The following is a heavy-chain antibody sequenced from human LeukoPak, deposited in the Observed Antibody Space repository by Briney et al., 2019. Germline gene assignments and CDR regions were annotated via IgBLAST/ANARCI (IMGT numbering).Heavy chain of an antibody. CDR1: GYTFTNYD. CDR3: ASNPPRTGDFNS. CDR2: MSPNNGNT. D-gene: IGHD7-27*01. J-gene: IGHJ4*02. V-gene: IGHV1-8*01. Sequence: ASVKVSCKTSGYTFTNYDINRVRQDTGQGLEWLGWMSPNNGNTGYAQKFQGRVTMTRDTSINTAYMELSSLRSEDTAVYYCASNPPRTGDFNSWGQGALVTVSS.